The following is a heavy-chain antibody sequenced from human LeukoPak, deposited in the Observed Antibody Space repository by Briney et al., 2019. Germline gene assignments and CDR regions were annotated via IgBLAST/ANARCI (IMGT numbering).Heavy chain of an antibody. D-gene: IGHD1-26*01. CDR1: GGSISSGGYY. V-gene: IGHV4-31*03. J-gene: IGHJ4*02. CDR3: ARHVGGSYGPLFDY. Sequence: SQTLSLTCTASGGSISSGGYYWSWIRQHPGKGLEWIGYIYYTGSTNYNPSLQSRVSISVDTSKNQFSLKLSSVTAADTAVYYCARHVGGSYGPLFDYWGQGTLVTVSS. CDR2: IYYTGST.